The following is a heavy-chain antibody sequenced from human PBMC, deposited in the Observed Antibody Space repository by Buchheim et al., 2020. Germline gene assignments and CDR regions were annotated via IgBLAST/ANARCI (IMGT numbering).Heavy chain of an antibody. CDR1: GFTFSSYG. J-gene: IGHJ4*02. Sequence: QVQLVESGGGVVQPGRSLRLSCAASGFTFSSYGMHWVRQAPGKGLEWVAVISYDGSNKYYADSVKGRFTISRDNSKNKLYLQMNSLRAEDTAVYYCAKDGYSGSYYDYWGQGTL. D-gene: IGHD1-26*01. CDR3: AKDGYSGSYYDY. V-gene: IGHV3-30*18. CDR2: ISYDGSNK.